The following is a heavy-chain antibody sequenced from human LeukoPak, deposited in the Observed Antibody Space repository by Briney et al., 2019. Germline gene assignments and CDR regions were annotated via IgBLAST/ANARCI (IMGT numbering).Heavy chain of an antibody. CDR2: MYYSGST. J-gene: IGHJ3*02. V-gene: IGHV4-31*03. D-gene: IGHD3-10*01. CDR3: ASRVGEFFPDAFNI. Sequence: SQTLSLACTVSGGSISSGVYYWSWIRQHPGKGLEWIGYMYYSGSTYYNPSLKSRVTISLDTSKNQFSLKLTSVTAADTAVYYCASRVGEFFPDAFNIWGQGTMVGVFS. CDR1: GGSISSGVYY.